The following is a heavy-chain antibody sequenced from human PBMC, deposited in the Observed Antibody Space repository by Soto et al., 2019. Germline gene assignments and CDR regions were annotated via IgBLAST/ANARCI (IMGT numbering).Heavy chain of an antibody. J-gene: IGHJ6*02. CDR2: IYYSGST. D-gene: IGHD3-10*01. CDR3: ARFLQWTYGSGYYYGMDV. Sequence: PSETLSLTCTVSGGSISSYYWSWIRQPPGKGLEWIGYIYYSGSTNYNPSLKSRVTISVDTSKNQFSLKLSSVTAADTAVYYCARFLQWTYGSGYYYGMDVWGQGTTVTVSS. V-gene: IGHV4-59*01. CDR1: GGSISSYY.